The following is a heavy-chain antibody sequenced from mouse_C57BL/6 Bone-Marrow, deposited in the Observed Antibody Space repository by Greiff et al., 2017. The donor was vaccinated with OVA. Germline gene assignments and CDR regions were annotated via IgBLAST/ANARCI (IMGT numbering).Heavy chain of an antibody. CDR3: ARHGLNYGNSAWFAY. J-gene: IGHJ3*01. CDR1: GFTFSSYG. V-gene: IGHV5-6*02. Sequence: EVMLVESGGDLVKPGGSLKLSCAASGFTFSSYGMSWVRQTPDKRLEWVATISSGGSYTYYPDSVKGRFTISRDNAKNTLYLQMSSLKSEDTAMYYCARHGLNYGNSAWFAYWGQGTLVTVSA. CDR2: ISSGGSYT. D-gene: IGHD2-1*01.